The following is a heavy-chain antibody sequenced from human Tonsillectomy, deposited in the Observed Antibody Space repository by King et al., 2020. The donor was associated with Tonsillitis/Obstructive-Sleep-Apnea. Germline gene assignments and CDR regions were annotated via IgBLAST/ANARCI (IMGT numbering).Heavy chain of an antibody. CDR1: GFTFSIYG. Sequence: VQLVESGGGVVQPGRSLRVSCAASGFTFSIYGMHWVRQAPGTGLEWVAVISYDGSNKYYADSVRGRFTISRDNSKNTLYLQMDSLRAEDTAVYYCAKDLGKSGYYDSWGQGTLVTVSS. J-gene: IGHJ4*02. CDR2: ISYDGSNK. V-gene: IGHV3-30*18. D-gene: IGHD3-3*01. CDR3: AKDLGKSGYYDS.